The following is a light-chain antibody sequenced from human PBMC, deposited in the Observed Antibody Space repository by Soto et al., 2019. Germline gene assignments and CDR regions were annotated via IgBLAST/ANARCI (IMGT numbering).Light chain of an antibody. J-gene: IGKJ1*01. CDR2: DAS. V-gene: IGKV3-11*01. Sequence: EIVLTQSPATLSLSPGERATLSCRASQSVSSSLAWYQQKPGQAPRLLIYDASNRATGIPAKFSGSGSGTDFTLTISSLDPEDFAVYYCQQRSNWPTFGQGTKVDIK. CDR1: QSVSSS. CDR3: QQRSNWPT.